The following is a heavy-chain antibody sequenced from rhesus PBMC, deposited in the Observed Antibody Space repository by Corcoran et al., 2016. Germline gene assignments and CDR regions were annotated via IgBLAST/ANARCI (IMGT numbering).Heavy chain of an antibody. V-gene: IGHV4-93*02. CDR2: IYGSGGST. D-gene: IGHD3-16*01. CDR1: GGSISSSNW. CDR3: ARPDSGSYYYGLDS. J-gene: IGHJ6*01. Sequence: QVQLQQWGEGLVKPSETLSLTCAVSGGSISSSNWWSWIRQSPGKGLEWIGGIYGSGGSTEYNHSLKNRVNSSIDTSKIQFSLKLSCVTAADTAVYYCARPDSGSYYYGLDSWFQGVVVTVSS.